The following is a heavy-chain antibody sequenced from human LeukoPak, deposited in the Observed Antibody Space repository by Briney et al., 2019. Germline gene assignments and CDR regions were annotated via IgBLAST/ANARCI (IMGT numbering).Heavy chain of an antibody. CDR3: ARDLWYYDSSGYPN. CDR1: GGSISSYY. D-gene: IGHD3-22*01. J-gene: IGHJ4*02. CDR2: IYYSGST. V-gene: IGHV4-59*01. Sequence: SETLSLTCTVSGGSISSYYWSWIRQPPGKGLEWIGYIYYSGSTNYNPSLKRRVTISVDTSKNQFSLKLSSVTAADTAVYYCARDLWYYDSSGYPNWGQGTLVTVSS.